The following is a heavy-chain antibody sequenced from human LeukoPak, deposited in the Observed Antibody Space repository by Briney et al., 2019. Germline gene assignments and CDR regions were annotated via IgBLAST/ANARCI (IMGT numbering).Heavy chain of an antibody. CDR3: ARRWGWFGELLSSYFDY. CDR1: GGSFSGYY. D-gene: IGHD3-10*01. V-gene: IGHV4-34*01. Sequence: SETLSLTCAVYGGSFSGYYWSWIRQPPGKGLKWIGETNHSGSTNYNPSLKSRVTISVDTSKNQFSLKLSSVTAADTAVYYCARRWGWFGELLSSYFDYWGQGTLVTVSS. J-gene: IGHJ4*02. CDR2: TNHSGST.